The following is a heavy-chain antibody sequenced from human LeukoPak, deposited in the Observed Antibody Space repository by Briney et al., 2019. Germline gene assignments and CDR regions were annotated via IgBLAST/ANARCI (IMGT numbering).Heavy chain of an antibody. D-gene: IGHD4-17*01. CDR3: ARESSDYGDYDAFDI. J-gene: IGHJ3*02. Sequence: GGSLRLSCAASGFTFSTYYMHWLRQAPGKGLVWVSRMVNDGSTTTYAGSVKGRFTISRDNAKNTLFLQMNSLRVEDTAVYYCARESSDYGDYDAFDIWGRGTMVTVSS. V-gene: IGHV3-74*01. CDR1: GFTFSTYY. CDR2: MVNDGSTT.